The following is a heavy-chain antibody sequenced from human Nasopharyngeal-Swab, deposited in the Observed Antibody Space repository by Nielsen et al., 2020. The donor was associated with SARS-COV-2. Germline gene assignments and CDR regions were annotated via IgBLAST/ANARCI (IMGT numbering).Heavy chain of an antibody. J-gene: IGHJ5*02. D-gene: IGHD5-12*01. Sequence: SVKVSCKASVGTFRSYAISWLRQAPGQGLDWMGGIIPIFGTANYAQKFQGRVTITADESTSTAYMELSSLRSEDTAVYYCARDSDADSGYDSWAPRTNWFDPWGQGTLVTVSS. CDR1: VGTFRSYA. V-gene: IGHV1-69*13. CDR3: ARDSDADSGYDSWAPRTNWFDP. CDR2: IIPIFGTA.